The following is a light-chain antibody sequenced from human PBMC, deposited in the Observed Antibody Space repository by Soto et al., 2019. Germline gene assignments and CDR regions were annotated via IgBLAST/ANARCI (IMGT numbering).Light chain of an antibody. Sequence: VVFTKSPAAMSLSPGEISTLACKTIQTASTYLDWYQHKPGQAPRLLIYDASIRAAGIPARFIGSGSGTDFTLTISSLEPEDSAVYHCQQRDIWPPTFGQGTRLEIE. CDR1: QTASTY. CDR2: DAS. J-gene: IGKJ2*01. CDR3: QQRDIWPPT. V-gene: IGKV3-11*01.